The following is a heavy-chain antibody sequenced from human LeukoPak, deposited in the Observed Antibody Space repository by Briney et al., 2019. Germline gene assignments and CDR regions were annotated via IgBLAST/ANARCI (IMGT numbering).Heavy chain of an antibody. J-gene: IGHJ4*02. D-gene: IGHD6-19*01. CDR1: GGSFSNYY. Sequence: SETLSLTCAVYGGSFSNYYWSWIRQRPGKGLERIGEINHSGSINYNPSLKSRVTISVDTSKNQFSLKLSSVTAADTAVYYCARGFRYKYQRQWLVRHRSRTGRLDYWGQGTLVTVSS. CDR2: INHSGSI. V-gene: IGHV4-34*01. CDR3: ARGFRYKYQRQWLVRHRSRTGRLDY.